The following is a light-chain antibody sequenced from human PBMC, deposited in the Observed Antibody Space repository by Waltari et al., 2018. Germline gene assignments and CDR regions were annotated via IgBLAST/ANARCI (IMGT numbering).Light chain of an antibody. CDR2: EVS. Sequence: QSALTQPASVSGSPGQSITISCTGTSSDVGVYNYVSWYQQHPGKVPKLMIYEVSKRPSGVSNRFSGSKSGYTASLTISWLQAEDEADYYCSSFTRSSTFLFGGGTKVTVL. CDR3: SSFTRSSTFL. V-gene: IGLV2-14*03. J-gene: IGLJ3*02. CDR1: SSDVGVYNY.